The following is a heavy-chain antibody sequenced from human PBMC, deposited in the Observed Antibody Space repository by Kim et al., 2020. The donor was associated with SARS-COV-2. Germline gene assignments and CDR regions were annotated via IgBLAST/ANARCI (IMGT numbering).Heavy chain of an antibody. Sequence: GVSLRLSCEASGLTFSNAWMSWVRQAPGKGLEWVGRFKSKVDGGTIDYAAPVKGRFAISRDDSKNTLYLQMNSLKIEDTAVYYCTTESGRGGSWGQGTLVTVSS. CDR2: FKSKVDGGTI. CDR3: TTESGRGGS. CDR1: GLTFSNAW. J-gene: IGHJ4*02. D-gene: IGHD3-16*01. V-gene: IGHV3-15*01.